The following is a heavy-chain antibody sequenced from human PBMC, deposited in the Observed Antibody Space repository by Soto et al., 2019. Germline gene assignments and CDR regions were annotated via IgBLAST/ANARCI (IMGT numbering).Heavy chain of an antibody. J-gene: IGHJ6*02. CDR1: GYTFTSYD. CDR2: MNPNSGNT. V-gene: IGHV1-8*01. D-gene: IGHD5-18*01. Sequence: QVQLVQSGAEVKKPGASVKVSCKASGYTFTSYDINWVRQATGQGLEWMGWMNPNSGNTGYAQKFQDRLTMPRNPSISTAYMELSRLRFEDTAVYYCATRAASFYYYSGMDVWCQGTTVTVSS. CDR3: ATRAASFYYYSGMDV.